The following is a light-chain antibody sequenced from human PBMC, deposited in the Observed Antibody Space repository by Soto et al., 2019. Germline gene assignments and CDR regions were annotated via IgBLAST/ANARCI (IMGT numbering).Light chain of an antibody. J-gene: IGLJ1*01. V-gene: IGLV2-11*01. CDR2: DVG. Sequence: QSALTQPRSVSGSPGQSVTISCTGTNNDVGNYISVSWYQQHPDKAPKLLIYDVGRRPSGVPDRFSGSKSGNTASLTISGLQAEDEADYFCCSYAGFFTPYVFGTGTKVTVL. CDR3: CSYAGFFTPYV. CDR1: NNDVGNYIS.